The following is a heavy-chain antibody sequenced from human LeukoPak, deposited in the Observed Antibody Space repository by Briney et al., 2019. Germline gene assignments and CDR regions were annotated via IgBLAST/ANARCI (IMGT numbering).Heavy chain of an antibody. CDR3: ARPLYYYYGMDV. V-gene: IGHV1-69*04. CDR2: IIPILGIA. J-gene: IGHJ6*02. Sequence: GASVRVSCKASGGTFSSYAISWVRQAPGQGLEWMGRIIPILGIANYAQKFQGRVTITADKSTSTAYMELSSLRSEDTAVYYCARPLYYYYGMDVWGQGTTVTVSS. CDR1: GGTFSSYA.